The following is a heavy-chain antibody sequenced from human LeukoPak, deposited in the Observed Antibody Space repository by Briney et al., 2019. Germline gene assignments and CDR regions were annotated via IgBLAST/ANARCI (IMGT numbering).Heavy chain of an antibody. CDR2: IKQDGSEK. CDR1: GFTFSSYW. CDR3: ASAVAYGDSDY. Sequence: WGSLRLSCAASGFTFSSYWMSWVRQAPGKGLEWVANIKQDGSEKYYVDSVKGRFTISRDNAKNSLYLQMNSLRAEDTAVYYCASAVAYGDSDYWGQGTLVTVSS. D-gene: IGHD4-17*01. J-gene: IGHJ4*02. V-gene: IGHV3-7*01.